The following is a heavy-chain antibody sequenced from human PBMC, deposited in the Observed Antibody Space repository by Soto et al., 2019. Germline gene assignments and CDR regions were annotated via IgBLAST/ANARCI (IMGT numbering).Heavy chain of an antibody. CDR2: ISSSSIYT. Sequence: PGGSLRLSCAASGFTFTSYSMTWVRQAPGKGLEWVSSISSSSIYTYYADSVKGRFTISRDTAKNSLYLQMNSLRAEDTAVYYCARDSPRPEVPLDYWGQGTLVTVSS. V-gene: IGHV3-21*01. CDR1: GFTFTSYS. J-gene: IGHJ4*02. CDR3: ARDSPRPEVPLDY.